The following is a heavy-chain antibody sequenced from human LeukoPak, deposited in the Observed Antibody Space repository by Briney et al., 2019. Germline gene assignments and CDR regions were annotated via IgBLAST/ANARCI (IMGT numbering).Heavy chain of an antibody. V-gene: IGHV1-2*02. CDR1: GGTFSSYA. CDR3: ARDLRCSGGSCSDY. J-gene: IGHJ4*02. CDR2: INPNSGGT. D-gene: IGHD2-15*01. Sequence: ASVKVSCKASGGTFSSYAISWVRQAPGQGLEWMGWINPNSGGTNYAQKFQGRVTMTRDTSISTAYMELSRLRSDDTAVYYCARDLRCSGGSCSDYWGQGTLVTVSS.